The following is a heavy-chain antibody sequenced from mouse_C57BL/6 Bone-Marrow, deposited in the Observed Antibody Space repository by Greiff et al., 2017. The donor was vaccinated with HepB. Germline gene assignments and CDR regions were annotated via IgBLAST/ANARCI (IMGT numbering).Heavy chain of an antibody. CDR2: IYPGSGST. J-gene: IGHJ3*01. D-gene: IGHD1-1*01. CDR3: ARGGYGSSPFAY. V-gene: IGHV1-55*01. CDR1: GYTFTSYW. Sequence: QVQLQQSGAELVKPGASVKMSCKASGYTFTSYWITWVKQRPGQGLEWIGDIYPGSGSTNYNEKFKSKATLTVDTSSSTAYMQLSSLTSEDSAVYYCARGGYGSSPFAYWGQGTLVTVSA.